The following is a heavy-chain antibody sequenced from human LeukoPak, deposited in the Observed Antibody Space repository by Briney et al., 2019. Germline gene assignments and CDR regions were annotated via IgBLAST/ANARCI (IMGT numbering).Heavy chain of an antibody. Sequence: ASVTVSCKASGYTFTSYYMHWVRQAPGQGLEWMGWINPNSGGTNYAQKFQGRVTMTRDTSISTAYMELSRLRSDDTAVYYCARLQGQIVATSRHAFDIWGQGTMVTVSS. D-gene: IGHD5-12*01. V-gene: IGHV1-2*02. CDR1: GYTFTSYY. CDR2: INPNSGGT. J-gene: IGHJ3*02. CDR3: ARLQGQIVATSRHAFDI.